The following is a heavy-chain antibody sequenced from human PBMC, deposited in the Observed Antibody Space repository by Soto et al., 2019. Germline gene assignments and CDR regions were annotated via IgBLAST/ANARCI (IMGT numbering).Heavy chain of an antibody. Sequence: PSETLSLTCTASGASISGFYWSWIRKSAGKGLEWIGRIYATGTTDYNPSLKSRVMMSVDTSKKQLYLKLRSVTAADTAVYYCVSDGTQTLRDWFDPWGQGISVTVSS. CDR1: GASISGFY. V-gene: IGHV4-4*07. J-gene: IGHJ5*02. D-gene: IGHD1-1*01. CDR2: IYATGTT. CDR3: VSDGTQTLRDWFDP.